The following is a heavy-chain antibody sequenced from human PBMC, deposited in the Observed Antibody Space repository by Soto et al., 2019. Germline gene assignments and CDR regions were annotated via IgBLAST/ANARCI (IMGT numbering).Heavy chain of an antibody. CDR2: MTPDSGDT. Sequence: QVQLVQSGAEVRKPGASVKVSCKASGHILASYDINWVRQATGQGLEWMGWMTPDSGDTGYAQKFQGRVTVTWDTSITTAYMELSSLRSDDTAVYYCARDPFYGWFDSWGQGTLVTVSS. D-gene: IGHD3-16*01. CDR3: ARDPFYGWFDS. J-gene: IGHJ5*01. CDR1: GHILASYD. V-gene: IGHV1-8*01.